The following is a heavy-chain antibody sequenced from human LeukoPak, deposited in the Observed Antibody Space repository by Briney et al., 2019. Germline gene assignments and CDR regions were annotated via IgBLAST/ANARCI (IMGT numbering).Heavy chain of an antibody. V-gene: IGHV4-39*01. Sequence: SETLSLTCTVSGGSISSSSYYWGWIRQPPGKGLEWIGSIYYSGSTYYNPSLKSRVTISVDTSKNQFSLKLSSVTTADTAVYYCARHDYYGSGSYYKPLDYWGQRTLVTVSS. D-gene: IGHD3-10*01. J-gene: IGHJ4*02. CDR2: IYYSGST. CDR1: GGSISSSSYY. CDR3: ARHDYYGSGSYYKPLDY.